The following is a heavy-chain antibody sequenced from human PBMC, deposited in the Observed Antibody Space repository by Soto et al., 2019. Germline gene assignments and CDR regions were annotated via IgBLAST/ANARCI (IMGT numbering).Heavy chain of an antibody. Sequence: GGSLRLSCAASGFTFSSYWMHWVRQAPGKGLVWVSRINSDGSSTSYADSVKGRFTISRDNAKNTLYLQMNSLRAEDTAVYYCARDLRESSGSIAARPDWEDDYYYGMDVWGQGTTVTVSS. CDR1: GFTFSSYW. D-gene: IGHD6-6*01. CDR3: ARDLRESSGSIAARPDWEDDYYYGMDV. V-gene: IGHV3-74*01. CDR2: INSDGSST. J-gene: IGHJ6*02.